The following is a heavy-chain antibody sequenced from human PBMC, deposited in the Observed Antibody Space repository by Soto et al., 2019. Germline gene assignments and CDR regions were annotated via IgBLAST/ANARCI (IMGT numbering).Heavy chain of an antibody. V-gene: IGHV1-69*12. D-gene: IGHD3-3*01. CDR1: GGTFNTFA. Sequence: QVQLVQSGAEVKKPGSSVKVSCKASGGTFNTFAISWVRQAPGQGFEWLGGIIPIFRTPDYAQKFQGRVTIIADESAGTAYMELSSLRAEDTAVYYCARDKERQRFVGNYYYAMDIWGQGTTVTVSS. CDR3: ARDKERQRFVGNYYYAMDI. J-gene: IGHJ6*02. CDR2: IIPIFRTP.